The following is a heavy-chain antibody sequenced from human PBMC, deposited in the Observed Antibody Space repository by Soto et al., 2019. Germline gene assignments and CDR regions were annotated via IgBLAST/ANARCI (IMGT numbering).Heavy chain of an antibody. Sequence: SVKVSCKASGGTFSSYTISCVRQAPGQGLEWMGRIIPILGIANYAQKFQGRVTITADKSTSTAYMELSSLRSEDTAVYYCARGSSIVVVTGTFDDWGQGTLVTVS. V-gene: IGHV1-69*02. CDR3: ARGSSIVVVTGTFDD. CDR2: IIPILGIA. D-gene: IGHD2-21*02. CDR1: GGTFSSYT. J-gene: IGHJ4*02.